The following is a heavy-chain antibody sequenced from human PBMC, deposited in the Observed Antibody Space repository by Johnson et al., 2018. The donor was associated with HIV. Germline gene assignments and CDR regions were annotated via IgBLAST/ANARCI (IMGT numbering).Heavy chain of an antibody. J-gene: IGHJ3*02. CDR2: IKSKTDGGTT. D-gene: IGHD4-17*01. Sequence: VQLLESGGGLVKPGGSLRLSCAASGFTFSNAWMSWVRQAPGKGLEWVGRIKSKTDGGTTDYAAPVKGRFTISRDDSKNTLYLQMNSLKTEDTAVYYCTTLDYGALDAFDIWGKGTMVTVSS. CDR3: TTLDYGALDAFDI. CDR1: GFTFSNAW. V-gene: IGHV3-15*01.